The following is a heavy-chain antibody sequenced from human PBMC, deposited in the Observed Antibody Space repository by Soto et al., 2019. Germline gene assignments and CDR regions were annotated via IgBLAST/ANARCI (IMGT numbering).Heavy chain of an antibody. J-gene: IGHJ4*02. CDR1: GFTFSSYA. CDR2: ISGSGGST. D-gene: IGHD3-22*01. V-gene: IGHV3-23*01. CDR3: AKLPRPYYYDSSGYYPFDY. Sequence: EVQLLESGGGLVQPGGSLRLSCAASGFTFSSYAMSWVRQAPGKGLEWVSAISGSGGSTYYADSVKGRFTISRDNSKNTLYLQMNSLRAEDTAVYYCAKLPRPYYYDSSGYYPFDYWGQGTLVTVSS.